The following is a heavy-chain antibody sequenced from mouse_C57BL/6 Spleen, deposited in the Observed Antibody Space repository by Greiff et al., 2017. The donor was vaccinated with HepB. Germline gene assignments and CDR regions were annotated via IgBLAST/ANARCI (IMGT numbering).Heavy chain of an antibody. J-gene: IGHJ2*01. CDR2: IYPGDGDT. V-gene: IGHV1-82*01. Sequence: QVQLQQSGPELVKPGASVKISCKASGYAFSSSWMNWVKQRPGRGLEWIGRIYPGDGDTNYNGKFKGKATLTADTSSSTAYMQLSSLTSEDSAVYFCAKEGSYYFDYWGQGTTLTVAS. CDR1: GYAFSSSW. CDR3: AKEGSYYFDY.